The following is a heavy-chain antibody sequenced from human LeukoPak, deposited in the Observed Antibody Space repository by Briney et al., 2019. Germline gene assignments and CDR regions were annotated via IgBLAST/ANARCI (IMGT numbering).Heavy chain of an antibody. CDR2: IYASGKT. D-gene: IGHD1-26*01. CDR1: GDSISSGRYY. J-gene: IGHJ4*02. V-gene: IGHV4-61*02. Sequence: SQTLSLTCTVPGDSISSGRYYWSWVRQPAGKELEWIGRIYASGKTDYNPYTPSLKSRVIVSLDTSKNQFSLFLTSVTAADTAMYYCARSFSERFYFEHWGQGALVTVSS. CDR3: ARSFSERFYFEH.